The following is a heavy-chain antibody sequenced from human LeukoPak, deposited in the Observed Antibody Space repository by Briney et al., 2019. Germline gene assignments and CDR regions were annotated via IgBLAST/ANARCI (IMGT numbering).Heavy chain of an antibody. CDR1: GGSFSGYY. CDR3: ARGRPENFIVVVPAAIGPFDY. D-gene: IGHD2-2*01. J-gene: IGHJ4*02. Sequence: SETLSLTCAVYGGSFSGYYWSWIRQPPGRGLEGIGENNHSGSTNYNPSLKRRVTISVDTSKNQFSLTLSSVTAADTAVYYCARGRPENFIVVVPAAIGPFDYWGQGTLVAVSS. V-gene: IGHV4-34*01. CDR2: NNHSGST.